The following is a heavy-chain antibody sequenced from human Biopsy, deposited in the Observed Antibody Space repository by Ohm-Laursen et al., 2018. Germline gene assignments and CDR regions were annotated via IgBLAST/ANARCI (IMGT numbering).Heavy chain of an antibody. D-gene: IGHD3-10*01. V-gene: IGHV1-69*04. J-gene: IGHJ6*02. CDR2: IIPILGTV. Sequence: SVKVSCKASGDTFTTSAISWVRQVPGQGLDWMGRIIPILGTVDYGQNFQGRVTIRADTSTTFLELTSLRYDDTAVYYCASRDIGGIGLDVWGLGTTVTVSS. CDR1: GDTFTTSA. CDR3: ASRDIGGIGLDV.